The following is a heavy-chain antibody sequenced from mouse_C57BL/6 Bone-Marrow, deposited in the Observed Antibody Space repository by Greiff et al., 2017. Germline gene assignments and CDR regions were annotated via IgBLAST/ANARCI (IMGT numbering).Heavy chain of an antibody. D-gene: IGHD2-2*01. CDR3: ARGGGYDAGDY. Sequence: QVQLKESGAELARPGASVKLSCKASGYTFTSYGISWVKQRTGQGLEWIGEIYPRSGNTYYNEKFKGKATLTADKSSSTAYMELRSLTSEDSAVYFCARGGGYDAGDYWGQGTTLTVSS. CDR2: IYPRSGNT. V-gene: IGHV1-81*01. CDR1: GYTFTSYG. J-gene: IGHJ2*01.